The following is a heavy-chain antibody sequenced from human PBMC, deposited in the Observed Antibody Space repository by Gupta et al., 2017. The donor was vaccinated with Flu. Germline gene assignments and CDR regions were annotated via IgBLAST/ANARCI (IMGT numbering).Heavy chain of an antibody. J-gene: IGHJ4*02. D-gene: IGHD2-21*01. V-gene: IGHV3-23*01. CDR1: FA. Sequence: FAMSWVRQAPGRGLEWVSAIRSSGDSPSYADSVKGRFIISRDNSKNTLYLQMNSLRAGDTAIYYCAKDGARFSDKYRYFDNWGQGTRVTVSS. CDR3: AKDGARFSDKYRYFDN. CDR2: IRSSGDSP.